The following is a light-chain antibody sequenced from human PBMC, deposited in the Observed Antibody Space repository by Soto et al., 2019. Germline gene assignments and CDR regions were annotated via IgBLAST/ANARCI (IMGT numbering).Light chain of an antibody. CDR1: QSLLDSDDGNTY. J-gene: IGKJ4*01. V-gene: IGKV2-40*01. Sequence: EIVLTQTPRSLPVTPGEPASISCRSSQSLLDSDDGNTYLDWYLQRPGQSPHLLIYTVTYRASGVPDRFSGSGSGTTFTLKISRVEADDVGIYYCMQRIEFPITFGGGTKVDIK. CDR3: MQRIEFPIT. CDR2: TVT.